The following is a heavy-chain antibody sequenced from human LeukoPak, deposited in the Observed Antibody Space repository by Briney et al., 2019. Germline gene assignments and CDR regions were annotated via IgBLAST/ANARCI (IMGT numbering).Heavy chain of an antibody. D-gene: IGHD5-12*01. CDR3: ARDPTNTSGYYAYFDY. Sequence: GASVKVSCKASGYTFTGYYIHWVRQAPGQGLEWMGWINPNSGGTNYAQKFQGSVTTTTDTSTSTAYMELRSLRSDDTAVYYCARDPTNTSGYYAYFDYWGQGTLVTVSS. J-gene: IGHJ4*02. CDR1: GYTFTGYY. CDR2: INPNSGGT. V-gene: IGHV1-2*04.